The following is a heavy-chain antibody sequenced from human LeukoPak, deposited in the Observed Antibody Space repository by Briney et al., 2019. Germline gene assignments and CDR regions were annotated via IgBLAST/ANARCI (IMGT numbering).Heavy chain of an antibody. D-gene: IGHD5-12*01. CDR2: FDPEDGET. Sequence: ASVKVSCKVSGYTLTELSVHWVRQAPGKGLEWMGGFDPEDGETIYAQKFQGRVTMTEDTSTDTAYMELSSLRSEDTAVYYCATVHLRWLRLDYFDYWGQGTLVTVSS. J-gene: IGHJ4*02. CDR1: GYTLTELS. CDR3: ATVHLRWLRLDYFDY. V-gene: IGHV1-24*01.